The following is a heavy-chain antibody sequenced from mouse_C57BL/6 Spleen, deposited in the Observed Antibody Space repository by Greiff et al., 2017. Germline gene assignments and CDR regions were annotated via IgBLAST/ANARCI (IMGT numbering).Heavy chain of an antibody. CDR2: IWSDGST. J-gene: IGHJ4*01. CDR1: GFSLTSYG. Sequence: VQLQQSGPGLVAPSQSLSITCTVSGFSLTSYGVHWVRQPPGKGLEWLVVIWSDGSTTYNSALKSRLSISKDNSKSQVFLKMNSLQTDDTAMYSCARHGGGGYAMDYWGQGTSVTVSS. CDR3: ARHGGGGYAMDY. V-gene: IGHV2-6-1*01.